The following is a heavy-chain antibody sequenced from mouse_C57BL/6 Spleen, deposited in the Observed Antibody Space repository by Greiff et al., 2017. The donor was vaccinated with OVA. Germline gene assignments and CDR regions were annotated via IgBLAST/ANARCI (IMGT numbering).Heavy chain of an antibody. Sequence: VQLQQSGAELVKPGASVKLSCKASGYTFTSYWMHWVKQRPGQGLEWIGMIHPNSGSTNYNEKFKSKATLTVDKSSSTAYMQLSSLTSEDSAVYYCARDYYGSSSFDYWGQGTTLTVSS. J-gene: IGHJ2*01. CDR2: IHPNSGST. V-gene: IGHV1-64*01. CDR1: GYTFTSYW. D-gene: IGHD1-1*01. CDR3: ARDYYGSSSFDY.